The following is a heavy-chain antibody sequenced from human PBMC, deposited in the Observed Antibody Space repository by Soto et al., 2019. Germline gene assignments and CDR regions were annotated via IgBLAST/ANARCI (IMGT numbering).Heavy chain of an antibody. CDR3: ARSPKSYGRSFYFDY. V-gene: IGHV1-18*04. CDR2: ISAYTGST. J-gene: IGHJ4*02. Sequence: ASVKVSCKASGYTFANYGVGWVRQAPGQGLVWMAWISAYTGSTNYAQEFQGRVAVTTDTSTSTASMDVRSLRSDETAVYYCARSPKSYGRSFYFDYWCQGILVTVSS. CDR1: GYTFANYG. D-gene: IGHD3-16*01.